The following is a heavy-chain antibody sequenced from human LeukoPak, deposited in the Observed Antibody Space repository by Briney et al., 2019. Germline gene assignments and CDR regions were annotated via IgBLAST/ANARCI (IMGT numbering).Heavy chain of an antibody. CDR3: ARDRVRYDSSGYYSP. CDR1: GYTFTSYA. J-gene: IGHJ5*02. CDR2: INAGNGNT. V-gene: IGHV1-3*01. Sequence: ASVKVSCKASGYTFTSYAMHWVRQAPGQRLEWMGWINAGNGNTKYSQKFQGRVTTTRDTSASTAYMELSSLRSEDTAVYYCARDRVRYDSSGYYSPWGQGTLVTVSS. D-gene: IGHD3-22*01.